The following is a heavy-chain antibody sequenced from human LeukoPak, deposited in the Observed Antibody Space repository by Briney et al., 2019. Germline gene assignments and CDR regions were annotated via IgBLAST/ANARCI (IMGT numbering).Heavy chain of an antibody. D-gene: IGHD3-3*02. Sequence: PGGSLRLSCAPSGFTFSSYGMHWVRQAPGKGLEWVAVISFLGDNTFYADSVRGRFTISRDNSKNMLYLQMNSLRPEDTAVYYCAKSAVAFQNGVDYWGQGTLVTVSS. J-gene: IGHJ4*02. V-gene: IGHV3-30*18. CDR3: AKSAVAFQNGVDY. CDR1: GFTFSSYG. CDR2: ISFLGDNT.